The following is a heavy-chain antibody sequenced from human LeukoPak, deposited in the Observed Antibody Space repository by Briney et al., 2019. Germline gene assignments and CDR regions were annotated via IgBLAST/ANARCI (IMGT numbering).Heavy chain of an antibody. V-gene: IGHV1-69*13. CDR3: ALLGGGYYYYGMDV. CDR1: GGTFSSYA. CDR2: IIPIFGTA. J-gene: IGHJ6*02. Sequence: GASVKVSCKASGGTFSSYAISWVRQAPGQGLEWMGGIIPIFGTANYAQKFQGRVTITADESTSTAYMELSSLRSEDTAVYYCALLGGGYYYYGMDVWGQGTTVTVSS. D-gene: IGHD3-16*01.